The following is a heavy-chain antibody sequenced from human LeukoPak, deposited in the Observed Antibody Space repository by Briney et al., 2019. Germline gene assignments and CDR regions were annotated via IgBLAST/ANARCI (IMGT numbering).Heavy chain of an antibody. V-gene: IGHV4-34*01. CDR1: GGSFSGYY. CDR3: ARSRHSSSWYYYYGMDV. CDR2: INHSGST. Sequence: SETLSLTCAVYGGSFSGYYWSWIRQPPGKGLERIGEINHSGSTNYNPSLKSRVTISVDTSKNQFSLKLSSVTAADTAVYYCARSRHSSSWYYYYGMDVWGQGTTVTVSS. D-gene: IGHD6-13*01. J-gene: IGHJ6*02.